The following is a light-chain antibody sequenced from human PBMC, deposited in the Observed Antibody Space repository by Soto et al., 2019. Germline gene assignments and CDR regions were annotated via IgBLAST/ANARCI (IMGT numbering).Light chain of an antibody. Sequence: IVMTQSPATLSVSPGEGVTLSCRASENVGTNLAWYLQKPGQAPRLLIYGSSTRATGIPAIFSGSGSGTEFTLTISSLQSAYSAIYYCQQYNNWGLSFGGGTKVEIK. CDR3: QQYNNWGLS. CDR1: ENVGTN. J-gene: IGKJ4*01. V-gene: IGKV3D-15*01. CDR2: GSS.